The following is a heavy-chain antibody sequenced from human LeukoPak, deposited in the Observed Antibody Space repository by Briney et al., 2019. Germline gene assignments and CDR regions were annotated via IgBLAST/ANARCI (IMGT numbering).Heavy chain of an antibody. J-gene: IGHJ5*02. Sequence: ASVKVSCKASGYTFTSYGISWVRQAPGQGLGWMGWISAYNGNTNYAQKLQGRVTMTTDTSTSTAYMELRSLRSDDTAVYYCAREVRKQYSSSWYFGWFDPWGQGTLVTVSS. CDR2: ISAYNGNT. D-gene: IGHD6-13*01. V-gene: IGHV1-18*01. CDR1: GYTFTSYG. CDR3: AREVRKQYSSSWYFGWFDP.